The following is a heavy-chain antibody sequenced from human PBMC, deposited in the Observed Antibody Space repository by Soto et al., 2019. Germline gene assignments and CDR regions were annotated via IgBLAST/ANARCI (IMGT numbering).Heavy chain of an antibody. D-gene: IGHD4-4*01. CDR1: GYSFTSYW. CDR2: IYPGDSDT. Sequence: GESLKISCKGSGYSFTSYWIGCVRQMPGKGLEWMGIIYPGDSDTRYSPSFQGQVTISADKSISTAYLQWSSLKASDTAMYYCAILSHDYSNYYYYYGMDVWGQGTTVTVSS. CDR3: AILSHDYSNYYYYYGMDV. J-gene: IGHJ6*02. V-gene: IGHV5-51*01.